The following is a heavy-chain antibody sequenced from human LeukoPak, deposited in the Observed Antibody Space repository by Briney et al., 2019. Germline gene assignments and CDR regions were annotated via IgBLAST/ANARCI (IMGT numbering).Heavy chain of an antibody. V-gene: IGHV3-23*01. J-gene: IGHJ4*02. Sequence: GGSLRLSCAASGFTLRGYAMTWVRQAPGKGLEWISAIDISGDTTSYADSVKGRFTISRDNSKNTLYQQMSSLRAEDTAVYYCAREIRPNDYWGQGTLVTVSS. CDR1: GFTLRGYA. D-gene: IGHD3-3*02. CDR2: IDISGDTT. CDR3: AREIRPNDY.